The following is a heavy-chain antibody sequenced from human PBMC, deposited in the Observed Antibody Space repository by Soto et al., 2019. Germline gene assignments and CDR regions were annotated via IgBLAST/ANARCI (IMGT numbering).Heavy chain of an antibody. D-gene: IGHD2-15*01. CDR2: IKQDGSDK. J-gene: IGHJ5*02. CDR1: GFTFSSYW. V-gene: IGHV3-7*01. Sequence: EVQLVESGGGLVKPGGSLRLSSTASGFTFSSYWMTWVRQAPGKGLEWVSNIKQDGSDKNYVDSVKGRFTISRDNAKNSVFQQMSSVRADETAVYYCARYCSSNTCRTDGALDHWGQGTLVTVSS. CDR3: ARYCSSNTCRTDGALDH.